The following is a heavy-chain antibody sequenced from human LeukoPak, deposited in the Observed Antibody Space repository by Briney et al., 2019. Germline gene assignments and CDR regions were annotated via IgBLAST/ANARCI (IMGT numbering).Heavy chain of an antibody. D-gene: IGHD3-10*01. V-gene: IGHV4-59*13. J-gene: IGHJ5*02. Sequence: ETLSLTCSVSGGSISSYYWSWIRQPPGKGLEWIGYIDYSGYTNYNPSLKSRVTISVDTSKNQFSLKLTSVTAADTAVYFCARGGYYGSGNDFKFDPGGRGNRVTVSS. CDR3: ARGGYYGSGNDFKFDP. CDR2: IDYSGYT. CDR1: GGSISSYY.